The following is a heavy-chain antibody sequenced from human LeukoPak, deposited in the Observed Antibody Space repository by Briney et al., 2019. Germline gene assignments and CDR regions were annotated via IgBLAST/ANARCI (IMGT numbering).Heavy chain of an antibody. CDR1: GGSMSSSTYY. CDR3: ARHLGIQVWFLDY. J-gene: IGHJ4*02. D-gene: IGHD5-18*01. Sequence: PSETLSLTCTVSGGSMSSSTYYWGWIRQPPGKGLEWIGTIYHSGSTYYNTSLKSRVPISVDTSKNQFSLKLSSVTAADTAVYYCARHLGIQVWFLDYWGQGTLVTVSS. CDR2: IYHSGST. V-gene: IGHV4-39*01.